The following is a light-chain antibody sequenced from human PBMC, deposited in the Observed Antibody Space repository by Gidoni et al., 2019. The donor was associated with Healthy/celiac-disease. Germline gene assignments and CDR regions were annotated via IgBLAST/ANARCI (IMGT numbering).Light chain of an antibody. CDR2: GAS. Sequence: EIVMTQPPATLSVSPGERATLSCRARQSVSSNLAWYQQKPGQAPRLLIYGASTRATGLPARFSGSGSGTEFTLTISSLQSEDFAVYYCQQYNNWPPWTFGQGTKVEIK. V-gene: IGKV3-15*01. CDR1: QSVSSN. J-gene: IGKJ1*01. CDR3: QQYNNWPPWT.